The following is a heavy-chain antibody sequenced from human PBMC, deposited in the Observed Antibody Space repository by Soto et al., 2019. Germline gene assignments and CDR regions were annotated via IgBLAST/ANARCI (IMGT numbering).Heavy chain of an antibody. J-gene: IGHJ4*02. CDR2: INHSGST. V-gene: IGHV4-34*01. CDR1: GGSFSGYY. Sequence: QVQLQQWGAGLLKPSETLSLTCAVYGGSFSGYYWSWIRQPPGKGLEWIGEINHSGSTNYNPSLKSRVTISVDTSKNQFSLELSSVTAADTAVYYCARGVYFSSSSPGYFDYWGQGTLVTVSS. CDR3: ARGVYFSSSSPGYFDY. D-gene: IGHD6-6*01.